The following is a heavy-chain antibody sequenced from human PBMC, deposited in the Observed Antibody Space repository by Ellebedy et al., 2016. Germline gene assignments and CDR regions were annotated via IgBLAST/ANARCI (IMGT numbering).Heavy chain of an antibody. D-gene: IGHD3-10*01. CDR1: GGSVSSGSYY. Sequence: SETLSLXCTLSGGSVSSGSYYWSWIRQPPGKGLEWIGYIYYTGSTSYNPSLKSRVTISVDTSKNQFSLKVTSVTAADTAVYYCARISAHFDYWGQGVLVTVSS. CDR3: ARISAHFDY. J-gene: IGHJ4*02. CDR2: IYYTGST. V-gene: IGHV4-61*01.